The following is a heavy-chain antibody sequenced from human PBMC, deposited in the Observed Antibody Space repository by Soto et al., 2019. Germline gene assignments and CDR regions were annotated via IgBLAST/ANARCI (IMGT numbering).Heavy chain of an antibody. J-gene: IGHJ4*02. CDR3: ARHRSSGWLTFDY. Sequence: SETLSLTCTVSGGSISSSSYYWGWIRQPPGKGLEWIGSIYYSGSTYYNPSLKSRVTISVDTSKNQFSLKLSSVTAADTAVYYCARHRSSGWLTFDYWGQGTLVIVSS. V-gene: IGHV4-39*01. CDR2: IYYSGST. D-gene: IGHD6-19*01. CDR1: GGSISSSSYY.